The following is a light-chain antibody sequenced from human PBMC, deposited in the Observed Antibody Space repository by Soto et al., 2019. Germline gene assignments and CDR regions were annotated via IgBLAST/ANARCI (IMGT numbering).Light chain of an antibody. Sequence: DLQMTPSPSSLSASVGDRVTITCRASQSISSYLNWYQQKPGKAPKLRIYAASSLQSGVPSRFSWSGSRTDFTLTISSLHPEEFATYYCQQSYSTPFTFGPGTKVDIK. CDR1: QSISSY. CDR2: AAS. V-gene: IGKV1-39*01. J-gene: IGKJ3*01. CDR3: QQSYSTPFT.